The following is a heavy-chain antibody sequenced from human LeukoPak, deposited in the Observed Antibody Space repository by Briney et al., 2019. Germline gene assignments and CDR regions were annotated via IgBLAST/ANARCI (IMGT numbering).Heavy chain of an antibody. D-gene: IGHD3-10*01. V-gene: IGHV4-31*03. J-gene: IGHJ4*02. Sequence: TSETLSLTCTVSGGSISSGGYYWSWIRQHPGKGLEWIGYIYYSGSTYYSPSLKSRVTISVDTSKNQFSLKLSSVTAADTAVYYCARGGTMVRGVNYFDYWGQGTLVTVSS. CDR1: GGSISSGGYY. CDR2: IYYSGST. CDR3: ARGGTMVRGVNYFDY.